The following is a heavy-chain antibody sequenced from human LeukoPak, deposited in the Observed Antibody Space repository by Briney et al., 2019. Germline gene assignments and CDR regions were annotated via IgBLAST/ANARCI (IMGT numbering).Heavy chain of an antibody. J-gene: IGHJ4*02. CDR3: ARVSGYSYGHFDY. V-gene: IGHV4-39*07. CDR1: GGSISSSFYY. D-gene: IGHD5-18*01. CDR2: IYYSGST. Sequence: SETLSLTCTVSGGSISSSFYYWGWIRQPPGKGLEWIGSIYYSGSTYYNPSLKSRVTISVDTSKNQFSLKLSSVTAADTAVYYCARVSGYSYGHFDYWGQGTLVTVSS.